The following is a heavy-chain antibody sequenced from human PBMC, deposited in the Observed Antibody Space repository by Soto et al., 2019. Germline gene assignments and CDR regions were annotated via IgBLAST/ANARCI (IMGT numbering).Heavy chain of an antibody. Sequence: QVQLVQSGAEVKKPGSSVEVSCKASGGTFSSYAISWVRQAPGQGLEWLGGIIPIFGTANYAQKVQGRVTITADESTSTAYMELSSLRSEDTAVYYCARDKSRYSSSWWDYSGQGTLVTVSS. CDR1: GGTFSSYA. CDR3: ARDKSRYSSSWWDY. CDR2: IIPIFGTA. D-gene: IGHD6-13*01. J-gene: IGHJ4*02. V-gene: IGHV1-69*01.